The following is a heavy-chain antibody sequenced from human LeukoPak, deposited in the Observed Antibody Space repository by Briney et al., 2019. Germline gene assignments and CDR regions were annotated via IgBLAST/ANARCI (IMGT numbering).Heavy chain of an antibody. Sequence: QPGGSLRLSCAASGFTFSSYEMNWVRQAPGKGLEWVSYISSSGSTIYYADSVKGRFTISRDNSKNTLYVQINSLKAEDTAVYYCAKTGGGKGDYWGQGTLVTVSS. V-gene: IGHV3-48*03. J-gene: IGHJ4*02. CDR1: GFTFSSYE. D-gene: IGHD4-23*01. CDR2: ISSSGSTI. CDR3: AKTGGGKGDY.